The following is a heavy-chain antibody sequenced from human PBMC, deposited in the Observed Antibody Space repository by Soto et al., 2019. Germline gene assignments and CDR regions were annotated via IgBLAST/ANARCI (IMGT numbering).Heavy chain of an antibody. J-gene: IGHJ4*02. V-gene: IGHV4-39*01. CDR1: GGSISSSSYY. CDR3: ARGVGSSNQQY. Sequence: PSETLSLTCTVSGGSISSSSYYWGWIRQPPGKGLEWIGSIYYSGSTYYNPSLKSRVTISVDTSKNQFSLKLSSVTAADTAVYYCARGVGSSNQQYWGRANLVTVYS. CDR2: IYYSGST. D-gene: IGHD6-13*01.